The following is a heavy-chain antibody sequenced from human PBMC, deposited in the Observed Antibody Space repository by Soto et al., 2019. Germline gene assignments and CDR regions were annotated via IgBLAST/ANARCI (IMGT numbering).Heavy chain of an antibody. CDR2: IKSKTDGGTT. CDR3: TTDGPGVLRYFDWPNPGYYGMDV. D-gene: IGHD3-9*01. J-gene: IGHJ6*02. CDR1: GFTFSNAW. Sequence: GGSLRLSCAASGFTFSNAWMSWVRQAPGKGLEWVGRIKSKTDGGTTDYAAPVKGRFTTSRDDSKNTLYLQMNSLKTEDTAVYYCTTDGPGVLRYFDWPNPGYYGMDVWGQGTTVTVSS. V-gene: IGHV3-15*01.